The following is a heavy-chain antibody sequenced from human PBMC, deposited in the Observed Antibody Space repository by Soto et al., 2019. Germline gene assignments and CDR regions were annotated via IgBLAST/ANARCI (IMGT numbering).Heavy chain of an antibody. V-gene: IGHV4-61*01. D-gene: IGHD2-15*01. CDR2: IYYSGRT. J-gene: IGHJ4*02. CDR3: ARGGYSGRLYYFDY. Sequence: SETLSLTCFVSGGSVSSTYYYWSWIRQPPGKGLEWIGYIYYSGRTDYKSSLKSRVTISLDPSKNQVSLKFNSLTAADTAVYYCARGGYSGRLYYFDYWGLGTLVTVSS. CDR1: GGSVSSTYYY.